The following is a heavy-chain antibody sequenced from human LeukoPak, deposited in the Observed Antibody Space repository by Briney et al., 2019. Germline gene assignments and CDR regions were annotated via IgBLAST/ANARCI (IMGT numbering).Heavy chain of an antibody. Sequence: PGGSLRLSCAASGFTFSSYWMSWVRQAPGKGLEWVANIKQDGSGKYYVDPVKGRFTISRDNAKNSLYLQMNSLRAADTAVYYCARDNPPSYYDFWSGYSPFDYWGQGTLVTVSS. V-gene: IGHV3-7*01. D-gene: IGHD3-3*01. CDR1: GFTFSSYW. CDR3: ARDNPPSYYDFWSGYSPFDY. CDR2: IKQDGSGK. J-gene: IGHJ4*02.